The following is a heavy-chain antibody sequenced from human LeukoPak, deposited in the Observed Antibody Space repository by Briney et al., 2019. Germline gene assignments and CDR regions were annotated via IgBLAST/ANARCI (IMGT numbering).Heavy chain of an antibody. D-gene: IGHD2-2*01. CDR3: ARGVVPPATFDS. V-gene: IGHV4-4*07. CDR1: GGSISGYY. J-gene: IGHJ4*02. CDR2: INTSGIT. Sequence: SETLSLTCTVSGGSISGYYWSWIRQPAGKGLEWIGRINTSGITTYNPSLKSRVTMSVDTSKNQFSLKLSFVTAADTAVYFCARGVVPPATFDSWGQGTLVTVSS.